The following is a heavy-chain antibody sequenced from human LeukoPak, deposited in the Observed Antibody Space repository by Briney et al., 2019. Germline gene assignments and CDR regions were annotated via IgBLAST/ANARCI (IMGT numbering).Heavy chain of an antibody. CDR2: TYYSGDT. Sequence: SETLSLTCTVSGGSISSRSYSWGWIRQPPGKGLEWIANTYYSGDTYYNPSLKSRVTISVDTSKNQFSLKLSSVAAADTAVYYCARDRSRWDLLPFDSWGQGTLVTVSS. J-gene: IGHJ4*02. D-gene: IGHD1-26*01. CDR1: GGSISSRSYS. V-gene: IGHV4-39*07. CDR3: ARDRSRWDLLPFDS.